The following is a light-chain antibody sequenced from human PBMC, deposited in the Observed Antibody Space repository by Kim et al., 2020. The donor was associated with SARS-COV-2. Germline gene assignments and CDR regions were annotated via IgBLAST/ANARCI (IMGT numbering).Light chain of an antibody. V-gene: IGLV2-14*03. CDR2: DVS. CDR1: SSDVGGYDY. Sequence: GQSITISCPGTSSDVGGYDYVCWYQKYPGKAPKVLIYDVSNRPSGVSSRFSGSKSGNTASLTISGLQAEDEADYYCNSYSGSGTLVFGGGTQLTVL. J-gene: IGLJ2*01. CDR3: NSYSGSGTLV.